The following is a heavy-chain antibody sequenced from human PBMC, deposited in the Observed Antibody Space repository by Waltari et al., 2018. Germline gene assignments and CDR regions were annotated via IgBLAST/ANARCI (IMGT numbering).Heavy chain of an antibody. J-gene: IGHJ3*02. D-gene: IGHD2-15*01. Sequence: QVQLVQSGAEVKKPGSSVKVSCKASGGTFSSYAISWVRPAPGQGLEWMGGIIPIFGTANYAQKFQGRVTITADESTSTAYMELSSLRSEDTAVYYCARYLPRGYCSGGSCYSAAFDIWGQGTMVTVSS. CDR2: IIPIFGTA. V-gene: IGHV1-69*12. CDR3: ARYLPRGYCSGGSCYSAAFDI. CDR1: GGTFSSYA.